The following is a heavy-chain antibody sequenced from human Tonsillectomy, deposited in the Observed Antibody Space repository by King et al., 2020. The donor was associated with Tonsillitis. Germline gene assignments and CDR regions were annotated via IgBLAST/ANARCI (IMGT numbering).Heavy chain of an antibody. Sequence: QLVQSGAEVKKPGASVKVSCKASGYTFTTYGINWVRQAPGQGLECMGWISTYNGETDYAQKFQGRVTLTTNTSTNTVYMELRSLRSDNTAVYYCAGGHDDWFFDLWGRGTLVTVSS. D-gene: IGHD3-16*01. CDR3: AGGHDDWFFDL. V-gene: IGHV1-18*04. J-gene: IGHJ2*01. CDR2: ISTYNGET. CDR1: GYTFTTYG.